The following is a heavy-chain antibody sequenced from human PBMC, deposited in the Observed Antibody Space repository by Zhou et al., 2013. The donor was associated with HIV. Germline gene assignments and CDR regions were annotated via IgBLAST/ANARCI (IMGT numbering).Heavy chain of an antibody. J-gene: IGHJ6*03. CDR3: ASGRIAVAANYYYYYMDV. D-gene: IGHD6-19*01. CDR2: IIPILGIA. V-gene: IGHV1-69*04. Sequence: QVQLVQSGAEVKKPGSSVKVSCKASGGTFSSYAISWVRQAPGQGLEWMGRIIPILGIANYAQKFQGRVTITADKSTSTAYMELSSLRSEDTAVYYCASGRIAVAANYYYYYMDVWGKGTTVTVSS. CDR1: GGTFSSYA.